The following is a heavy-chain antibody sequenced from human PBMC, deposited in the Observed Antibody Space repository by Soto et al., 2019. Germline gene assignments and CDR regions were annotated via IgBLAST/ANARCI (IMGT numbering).Heavy chain of an antibody. J-gene: IGHJ5*02. CDR2: IYYSGST. Sequence: PSQTLSLTCTVSGGSISSYYWSWIRQPPGKGLEWIGYIYYSGSTNYNPSLKSRVTISVDTSKNQFSLKLSSVTAADTAVYYCAREFRDTAMVTGWFDHWGQGTLVTAPQ. V-gene: IGHV4-59*01. CDR1: GGSISSYY. D-gene: IGHD5-18*01. CDR3: AREFRDTAMVTGWFDH.